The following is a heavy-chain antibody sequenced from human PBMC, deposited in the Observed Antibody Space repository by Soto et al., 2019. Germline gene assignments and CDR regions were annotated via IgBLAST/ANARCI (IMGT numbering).Heavy chain of an antibody. CDR1: GFSLSTSGMC. D-gene: IGHD3-22*01. CDR3: ARIPYYDSSGYMAADY. J-gene: IGHJ4*02. V-gene: IGHV2-70*01. CDR2: IDWDDDK. Sequence: SGPTLVNPTQTLTLTCTFSGFSLSTSGMCVSWIRQPPGKAMEWLALIDWDDDKYYSTSLKTRLTISKDTSKNQVVLTMTNMDPVDTATYYCARIPYYDSSGYMAADYWGQGTLVTDSS.